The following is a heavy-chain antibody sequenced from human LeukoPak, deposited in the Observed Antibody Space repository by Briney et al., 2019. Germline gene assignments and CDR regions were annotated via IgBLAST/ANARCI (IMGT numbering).Heavy chain of an antibody. Sequence: GGSLRLSCAASGFTFSDYYMSCIRQAPGKGLEWVSYISSSSSYTNYADSVKGRFTISRDNAKNSLYLQMNSLRAEDTAVYYCAREIYYYDSSGYYLGGGFDYWGQGTLVTVSS. D-gene: IGHD3-22*01. J-gene: IGHJ4*02. CDR1: GFTFSDYY. CDR2: ISSSSSYT. V-gene: IGHV3-11*05. CDR3: AREIYYYDSSGYYLGGGFDY.